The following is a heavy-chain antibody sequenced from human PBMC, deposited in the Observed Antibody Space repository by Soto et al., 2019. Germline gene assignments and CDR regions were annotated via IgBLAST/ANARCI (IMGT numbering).Heavy chain of an antibody. J-gene: IGHJ4*02. V-gene: IGHV4-59*12. CDR2: IYHSGST. Sequence: PSETLSLTCTVSGGSISSYYWSWIRQPPGKGLEWIGYIYHSGSTYYNPSLKSRVTISVDTSKNQFSLKLSSVTAADTAVYYCARAETGIAAAADFDYWGQGTLVTVSS. D-gene: IGHD6-13*01. CDR1: GGSISSYY. CDR3: ARAETGIAAAADFDY.